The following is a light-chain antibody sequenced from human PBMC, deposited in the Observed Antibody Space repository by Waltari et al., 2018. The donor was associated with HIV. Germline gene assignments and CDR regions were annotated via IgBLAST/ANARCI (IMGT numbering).Light chain of an antibody. Sequence: QSALTQPPSVSGSPGQSVTISCTGTSSDVGSYNRVSWYQQPPGTAPNLMIYEVSNRPSGVPDRFSGSKSGNTASLTISGLQAEDEADYYCSSYTSSSNWVFGGGTKLTVL. CDR1: SSDVGSYNR. CDR2: EVS. V-gene: IGLV2-18*02. CDR3: SSYTSSSNWV. J-gene: IGLJ3*02.